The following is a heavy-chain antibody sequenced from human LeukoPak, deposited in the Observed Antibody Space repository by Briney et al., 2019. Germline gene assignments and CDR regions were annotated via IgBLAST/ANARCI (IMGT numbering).Heavy chain of an antibody. J-gene: IGHJ4*02. Sequence: GGSLRLSCAASGFTFSSYSMNWVRQAPGKGLEWVSSISSSSSHIYYADSVKGRFTISRDNAKNLLYLQMNSLRAEDTAVYYCARGRGLPGPLDYWGQGTLVTVSS. CDR3: ARGRGLPGPLDY. D-gene: IGHD3-10*01. CDR2: ISSSSSHI. CDR1: GFTFSSYS. V-gene: IGHV3-21*01.